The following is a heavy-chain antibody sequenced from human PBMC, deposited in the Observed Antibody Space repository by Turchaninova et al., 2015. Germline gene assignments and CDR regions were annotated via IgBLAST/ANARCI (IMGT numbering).Heavy chain of an antibody. Sequence: QVQLVQSGPEVKKPGSPVRVSCKASGGTFSNYGSNGVRQARGQGLEWRGGIIPIFGTANYAQKIQARVTITADTSTSTAYMELSSLTSEDTAVYFCARGGSSLYYSYMDVWGKGTTVTVS. J-gene: IGHJ6*03. CDR1: GGTFSNYG. V-gene: IGHV1-69*06. CDR2: IIPIFGTA. D-gene: IGHD6-13*01. CDR3: ARGGSSLYYSYMDV.